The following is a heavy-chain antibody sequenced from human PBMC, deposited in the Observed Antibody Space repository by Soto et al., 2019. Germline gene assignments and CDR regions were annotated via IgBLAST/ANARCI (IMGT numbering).Heavy chain of an antibody. CDR2: ISYDGSNK. Sequence: GGSLRLSCAASGFTFSSYGMHWVRQAPGKGLEWVAVISYDGSNKYYADSVKGRFTISRDNSKNTLYLQMNSLRAEDTAVYYCAKENDYDFWSGYTNYFDYWGQGTLVTVSS. CDR1: GFTFSSYG. J-gene: IGHJ4*02. D-gene: IGHD3-3*01. CDR3: AKENDYDFWSGYTNYFDY. V-gene: IGHV3-30*18.